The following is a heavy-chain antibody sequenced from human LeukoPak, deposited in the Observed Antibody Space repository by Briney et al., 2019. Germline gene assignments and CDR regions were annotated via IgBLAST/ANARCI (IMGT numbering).Heavy chain of an antibody. J-gene: IGHJ5*02. D-gene: IGHD6-6*01. CDR3: AKVYSSSLDNWFDP. V-gene: IGHV3-23*01. Sequence: GGSLRLSCAASGFTFSSYAMSWVRQAPGKGLEWVSAISGSGGSTYYADSVKGRFTISRDNSKNTLYLQMNSLRAVDTAVYYCAKVYSSSLDNWFDPWGQGTLVTVSS. CDR1: GFTFSSYA. CDR2: ISGSGGST.